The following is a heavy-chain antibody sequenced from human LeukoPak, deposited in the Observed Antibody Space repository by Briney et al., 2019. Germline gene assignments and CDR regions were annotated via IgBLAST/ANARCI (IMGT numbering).Heavy chain of an antibody. CDR3: ARAEVLYRGYDFDL. J-gene: IGHJ4*02. D-gene: IGHD5-12*01. Sequence: ASVKGSCKASGYTFNVFYMHWVRQAPGQGLEWMGWMNPNSGGTAYAQKFQGRVTMTRDTSISTAYIELTGLTSDDTAVYYCARAEVLYRGYDFDLWGPGTQVTVSP. CDR2: MNPNSGGT. V-gene: IGHV1-2*02. CDR1: GYTFNVFY.